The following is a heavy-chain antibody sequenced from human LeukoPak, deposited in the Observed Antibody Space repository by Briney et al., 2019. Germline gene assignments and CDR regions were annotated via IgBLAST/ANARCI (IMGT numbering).Heavy chain of an antibody. CDR1: GYTFTGYY. V-gene: IGHV1-2*02. CDR2: INPNSGGT. J-gene: IGHJ4*02. Sequence: GASVKVSCKASGYTFTGYYMHWVRQAPGQGLEWMGWINPNSGGTNYAQKFQGRVTMTRDTSISTAYMELSSLRSEDTAVYYCARESIYGGNSFDYWGQGTLVTVSS. CDR3: ARESIYGGNSFDY. D-gene: IGHD4-23*01.